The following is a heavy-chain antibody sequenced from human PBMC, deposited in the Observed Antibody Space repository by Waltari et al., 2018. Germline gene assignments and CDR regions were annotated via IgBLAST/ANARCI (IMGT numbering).Heavy chain of an antibody. J-gene: IGHJ4*02. Sequence: QVQLVQSGAEVKKPGASVKVSCKASGYTFTGYYMHWVRQAPGQGLEWMGRINPNSGGTNYAQKFQGRVTMTRDTSISTAYMELSRLRSDDTAVYYCARVPRPYSSSWYSDYWGQGTLVTVSS. CDR2: INPNSGGT. V-gene: IGHV1-2*06. CDR3: ARVPRPYSSSWYSDY. D-gene: IGHD6-13*01. CDR1: GYTFTGYY.